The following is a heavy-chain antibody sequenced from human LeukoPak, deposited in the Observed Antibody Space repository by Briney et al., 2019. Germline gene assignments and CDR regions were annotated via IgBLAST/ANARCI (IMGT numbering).Heavy chain of an antibody. CDR3: ARIGYSSSSLDY. J-gene: IGHJ4*02. D-gene: IGHD6-6*01. Sequence: PGGSLRLSCAASGFTFSNYWMTWVRQAPGKGLEWVANINQDGSTKYYVDSVKGRFTISRDNAKNSVYLQVNSLTAEDTALYYCARIGYSSSSLDYWGQGTPLIVSS. CDR1: GFTFSNYW. V-gene: IGHV3-7*01. CDR2: INQDGSTK.